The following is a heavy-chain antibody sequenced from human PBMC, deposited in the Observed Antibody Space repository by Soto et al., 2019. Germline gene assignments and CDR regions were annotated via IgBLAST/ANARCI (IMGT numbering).Heavy chain of an antibody. Sequence: QLQLLESGPGLVKPSETLSLTCTVSGGSISGSTYYWGWIRQPPGKGLEYIGSTYYSGRTYYNPSLNSRVTVAVDTSKNQFSLNLNSLTAADTAVYYCARHCSGSQYPIDHWGQGTLVTVSS. CDR3: ARHCSGSQYPIDH. D-gene: IGHD3-10*02. CDR1: GGSISGSTYY. J-gene: IGHJ4*02. V-gene: IGHV4-39*01. CDR2: TYYSGRT.